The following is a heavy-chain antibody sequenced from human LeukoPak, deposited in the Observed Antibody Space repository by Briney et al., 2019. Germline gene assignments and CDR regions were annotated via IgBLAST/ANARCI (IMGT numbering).Heavy chain of an antibody. D-gene: IGHD2-2*01. CDR1: GGSISSGGYY. CDR2: IYHSGST. Sequence: SETLSLTCTVSGGSISSGGYYWSWIRQPPGKGLEWIGYIYHSGSTYYNPSLKSRVTISVDRSKNQFSLKLSSVTAADTAVYYCARDRDPSIVVVPAAWFDPWGQGTLVTVSS. V-gene: IGHV4-30-2*01. J-gene: IGHJ5*02. CDR3: ARDRDPSIVVVPAAWFDP.